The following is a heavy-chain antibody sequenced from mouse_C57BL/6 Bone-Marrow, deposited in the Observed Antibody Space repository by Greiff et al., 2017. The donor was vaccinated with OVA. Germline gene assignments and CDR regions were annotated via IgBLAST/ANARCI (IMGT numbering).Heavy chain of an antibody. CDR3: ARSPAQRVWFAY. J-gene: IGHJ3*01. V-gene: IGHV1-53*01. Sequence: QVQLQQPGTELVKPGASVKLSCKASGYTFTSYWMHWVKQRPGQGLEWIGNINPSNGGTNYNEKFKSKATLTVDKSSSTAYMQLSSLTSEDSAVYSCARSPAQRVWFAYWGQGTLVTVSA. CDR2: INPSNGGT. D-gene: IGHD3-2*02. CDR1: GYTFTSYW.